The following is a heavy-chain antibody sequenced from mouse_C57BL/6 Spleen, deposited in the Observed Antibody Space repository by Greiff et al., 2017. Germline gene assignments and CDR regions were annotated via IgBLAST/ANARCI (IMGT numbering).Heavy chain of an antibody. J-gene: IGHJ4*01. CDR2: INPNNGGT. D-gene: IGHD1-2*01. V-gene: IGHV1-18*01. CDR3: ARERENYYGRGAMDY. CDR1: GYTFTDYN. Sequence: VQLQQSGPELVKPGASVKIPCKASGYTFTDYNMDWVKQSHGKSLEWIGDINPNNGGTIYNQKFKGKATLTVDKASSTAYMELRRLASEDTAVYYCARERENYYGRGAMDYWGQGTSGTVSS.